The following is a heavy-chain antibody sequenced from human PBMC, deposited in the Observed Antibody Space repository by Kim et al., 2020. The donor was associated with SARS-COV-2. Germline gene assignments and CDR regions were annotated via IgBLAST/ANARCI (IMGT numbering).Heavy chain of an antibody. CDR2: INHSGST. Sequence: SETLSLTCAVYGGSFSGYYWSWIRQPPGKGLEWIGEINHSGSTIYNPSLKSRVTISVDTSKNQFSLKLSSVTAADTAVYYCARERRGYSSMDVWGQGTTVTVSS. V-gene: IGHV4-34*01. J-gene: IGHJ6*02. D-gene: IGHD5-18*01. CDR3: ARERRGYSSMDV. CDR1: GGSFSGYY.